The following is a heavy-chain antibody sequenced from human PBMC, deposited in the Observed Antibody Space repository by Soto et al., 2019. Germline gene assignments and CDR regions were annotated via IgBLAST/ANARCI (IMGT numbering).Heavy chain of an antibody. CDR1: GGTFSSYT. CDR2: IIPIHGIA. Sequence: QVQLVQSGAEVKKPGSSVKVSCKASGGTFSSYTISWVRQAPGQGLEWMGRIIPIHGIANYAQKFQGRVTITADKSTSTAYMELSSLRSEDTAVYYCAFLGQYDAFDIWGQGTMVTVSS. D-gene: IGHD4-4*01. V-gene: IGHV1-69*02. J-gene: IGHJ3*02. CDR3: AFLGQYDAFDI.